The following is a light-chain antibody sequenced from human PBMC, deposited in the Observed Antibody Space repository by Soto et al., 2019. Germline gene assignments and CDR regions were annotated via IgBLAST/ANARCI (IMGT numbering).Light chain of an antibody. J-gene: IGLJ1*01. V-gene: IGLV2-14*01. Sequence: QSALTQPASVSGSPGQSITISCTGTSSDVGGYNYVSWYQQHPGKAPKLMIYEVSNRPSGVSNRFSGSKSGNTASLTISGLQAEDEADYSCSSYTSSSTHVFVTGTKLTVL. CDR1: SSDVGGYNY. CDR2: EVS. CDR3: SSYTSSSTHV.